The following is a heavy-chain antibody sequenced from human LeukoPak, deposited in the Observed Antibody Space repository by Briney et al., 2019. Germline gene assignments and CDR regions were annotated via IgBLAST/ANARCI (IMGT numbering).Heavy chain of an antibody. Sequence: PGGSLRLSCAVSGFTFSSYAMNWVRQAPGKGLEWVSGISGSGAGTYYADSVKGRFTSSRDNSKNTLYLQMNSLRAEDTAVYYCAKMVMEFYTISYYFDYWGQGTLVTVSS. CDR3: AKMVMEFYTISYYFDY. J-gene: IGHJ4*02. V-gene: IGHV3-23*01. CDR1: GFTFSSYA. D-gene: IGHD1-1*01. CDR2: ISGSGAGT.